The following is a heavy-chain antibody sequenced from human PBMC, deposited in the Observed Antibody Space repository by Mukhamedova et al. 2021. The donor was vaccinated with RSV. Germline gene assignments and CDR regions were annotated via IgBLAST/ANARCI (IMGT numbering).Heavy chain of an antibody. Sequence: GKGLEWMGIIYPGDSDTRYSPSFQGQVTISADKAISTAYLQWSSLKASDTAMYYCETNSGGTRGGGYLQHWGDGGLVTVSS. D-gene: IGHD1-26*01. CDR3: ETNSGGTRGGGYLQH. V-gene: IGHV5-51*01. J-gene: IGHJ1*01. CDR2: IYPGDSDT.